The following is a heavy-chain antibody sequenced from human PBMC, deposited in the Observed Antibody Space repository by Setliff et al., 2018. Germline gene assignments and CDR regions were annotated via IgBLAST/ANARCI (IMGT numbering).Heavy chain of an antibody. CDR3: AREGVDTRSSTDYRYYMDV. D-gene: IGHD5-18*01. CDR2: TIPIFGTT. V-gene: IGHV1-69*05. Sequence: SVKVSCKASGGTFSSYGISWVRQAPGQGLEWMGGTIPIFGTTNYAQRFQGRVTIITDESTSTAYMELSSLRSEDTAMYYCAREGVDTRSSTDYRYYMDVWGKGTTVTVS. J-gene: IGHJ6*03. CDR1: GGTFSSYG.